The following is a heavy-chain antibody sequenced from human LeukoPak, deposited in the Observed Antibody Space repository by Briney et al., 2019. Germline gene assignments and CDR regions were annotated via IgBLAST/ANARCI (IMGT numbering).Heavy chain of an antibody. D-gene: IGHD3-16*01. Sequence: GESLKISCKGSGYSFTSYWIGWVRQMPGKGLEWMGIIYPGDSDTRYSPSFQGQVTISADRSISTAYLQWSSLKASDSAMYYCAIFDFLFGEIDNWFDPWGQGTQVTVSS. V-gene: IGHV5-51*01. CDR2: IYPGDSDT. CDR3: AIFDFLFGEIDNWFDP. J-gene: IGHJ5*02. CDR1: GYSFTSYW.